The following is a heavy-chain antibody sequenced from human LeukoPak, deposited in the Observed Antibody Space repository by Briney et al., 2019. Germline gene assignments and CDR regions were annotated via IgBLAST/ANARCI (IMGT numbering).Heavy chain of an antibody. D-gene: IGHD6-13*01. CDR3: AREKGNAFDI. J-gene: IGHJ3*02. V-gene: IGHV3-66*01. CDR1: GFTVSNNY. CDR2: IYSGDST. Sequence: SGGSLRLSCAASGFTVSNNYMSWVRQAPGKGLEWVSVIYSGDSTYYADSVKGRFTISRDNSKNTLYLQMNSLRAEDTALYYCAREKGNAFDIWGQGTMVTVSS.